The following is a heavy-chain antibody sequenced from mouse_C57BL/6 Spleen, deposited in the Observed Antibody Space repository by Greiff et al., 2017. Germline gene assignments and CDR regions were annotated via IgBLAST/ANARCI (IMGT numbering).Heavy chain of an antibody. CDR1: GFTFTDYY. D-gene: IGHD3-1*01. CDR2: IRNKANGYTT. J-gene: IGHJ4*01. Sequence: EVHLVESGGGLVQPGGSLSLSCAASGFTFTDYYMSWVRQPPGKALEWLGFIRNKANGYTTEYSASVKGRFTISRDNSQSILYLQMNALRAEDSATYYCARYGGTRAYYYAMDYWGQGTSVTVSS. V-gene: IGHV7-3*01. CDR3: ARYGGTRAYYYAMDY.